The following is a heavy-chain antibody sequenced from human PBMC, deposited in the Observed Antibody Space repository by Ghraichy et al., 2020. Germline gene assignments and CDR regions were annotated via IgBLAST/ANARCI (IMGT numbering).Heavy chain of an antibody. CDR3: AKDGYCSGGSCYLEEEGYYYYYYGMDV. CDR1: GFTFSSYG. Sequence: GGSLRLSCAASGFTFSSYGMHWVRQAPGKGLEWVAVISYDGSNKYYADSVKGRFTISRDNSKNTLYLQMNSLRAEDTAVYYCAKDGYCSGGSCYLEEEGYYYYYYGMDVWGQGTTVTVSS. D-gene: IGHD2-15*01. V-gene: IGHV3-30*18. CDR2: ISYDGSNK. J-gene: IGHJ6*02.